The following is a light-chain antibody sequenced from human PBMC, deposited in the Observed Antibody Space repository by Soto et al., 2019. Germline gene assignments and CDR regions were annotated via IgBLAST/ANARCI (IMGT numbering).Light chain of an antibody. V-gene: IGLV2-11*01. CDR3: CSYAGSYTVV. CDR2: DVS. CDR1: SSDVGGYNY. Sequence: QSALTQPRSVSGSPGQSVTISCTGTSSDVGGYNYVSWYQQHPDKAPKPMIYDVSKRPSGVPDRFSGSKSGNTASLSISGLQAEDEADYYCCSYAGSYTVVFGGGTKLTVL. J-gene: IGLJ3*02.